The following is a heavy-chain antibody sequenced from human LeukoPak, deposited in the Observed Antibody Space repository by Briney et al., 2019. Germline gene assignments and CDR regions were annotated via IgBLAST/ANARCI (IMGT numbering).Heavy chain of an antibody. J-gene: IGHJ4*02. D-gene: IGHD3-10*01. Sequence: GGSLRLSCAASGFTFSSYAMSWVRQAPGKGLEWVSAISGSGGSTYYADSVKGRFTISRDNSKNTLYLQMNSLRAEDTAAYYCANGEIRLTRSDYWGQGTLVTVSS. CDR2: ISGSGGST. CDR1: GFTFSSYA. CDR3: ANGEIRLTRSDY. V-gene: IGHV3-23*01.